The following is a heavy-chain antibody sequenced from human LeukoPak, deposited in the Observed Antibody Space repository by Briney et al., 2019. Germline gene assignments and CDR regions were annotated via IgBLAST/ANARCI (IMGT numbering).Heavy chain of an antibody. V-gene: IGHV3-11*01. CDR2: ISSSGSTI. Sequence: PGGSLRLSCAASGFTFSDYYMSWIRQAPGKGLEWVSYISSSGSTIYYADSVKGRFTISRDNAKNSLYLQMNSLRAEDTAVYYCARDSEDYYGSGSYQNWFDPWGQGTLVTVSS. J-gene: IGHJ5*02. CDR1: GFTFSDYY. D-gene: IGHD3-10*01. CDR3: ARDSEDYYGSGSYQNWFDP.